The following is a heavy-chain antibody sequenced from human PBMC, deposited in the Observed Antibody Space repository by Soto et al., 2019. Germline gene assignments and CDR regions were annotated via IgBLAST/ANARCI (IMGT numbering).Heavy chain of an antibody. CDR1: GYSYSTHW. D-gene: IGHD6-6*01. V-gene: IGHV5-51*01. J-gene: IGHJ6*03. Sequence: GESLKISCKGSGYSYSTHWIGWVRQMPGKGLEWMGIIYPDDSDTTYSPSFQGQVTISADKSISTAYLQWSSLKASDTAMYYCATTSYIAARNYYYSYMDVWGKGTTVTVSS. CDR3: ATTSYIAARNYYYSYMDV. CDR2: IYPDDSDT.